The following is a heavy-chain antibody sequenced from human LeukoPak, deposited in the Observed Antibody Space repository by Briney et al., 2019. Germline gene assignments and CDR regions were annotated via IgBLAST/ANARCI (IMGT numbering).Heavy chain of an antibody. CDR3: GRVYCSTTSCYDYYDYYMDV. D-gene: IGHD2-2*01. CDR2: TNWDGAST. Sequence: GGSLRLSCAASGFRFDDYGMSLVRHVPGKGLEWVSGTNWDGASTGYADSVKGRFTISRDNVKNFLYLQMNSLRVEDTALYFCGRVYCSTTSCYDYYDYYMDVWGKGTTVTVSS. CDR1: GFRFDDYG. J-gene: IGHJ6*03. V-gene: IGHV3-20*04.